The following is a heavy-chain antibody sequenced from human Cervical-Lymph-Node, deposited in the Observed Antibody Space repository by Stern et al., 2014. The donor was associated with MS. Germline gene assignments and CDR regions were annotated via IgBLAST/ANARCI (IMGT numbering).Heavy chain of an antibody. V-gene: IGHV1-69*06. D-gene: IGHD1-1*01. CDR3: ARDNDDNGMDV. Sequence: MQLVESGAEIKKPGASVTVSCKTSGDTLSNFAISWVRQAPGQGLEWMGGIIPIFGNTHYAQNFQGRVTITADTSPGTDYMDLGSLRSEATAVYYWARDNDDNGMDVWGQGTTITVSS. CDR2: IIPIFGNT. CDR1: GDTLSNFA. J-gene: IGHJ6*02.